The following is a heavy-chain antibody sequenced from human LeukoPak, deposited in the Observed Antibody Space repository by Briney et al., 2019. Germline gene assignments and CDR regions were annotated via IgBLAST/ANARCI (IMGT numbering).Heavy chain of an antibody. CDR3: ARDAVTYDAFDI. V-gene: IGHV4-59*01. D-gene: IGHD2-21*02. Sequence: SEILSLTCTVSGGSITNYYWNWIRQPPGKGLEWIGYVFYSGSTNYNPSLKSRVTISVDTSKNQFSLKLSSVTAADTAVYYCARDAVTYDAFDIWGQGTMVTVSS. CDR2: VFYSGST. J-gene: IGHJ3*02. CDR1: GGSITNYY.